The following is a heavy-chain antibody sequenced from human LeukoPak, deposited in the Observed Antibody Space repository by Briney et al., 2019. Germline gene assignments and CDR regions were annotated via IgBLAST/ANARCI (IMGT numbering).Heavy chain of an antibody. D-gene: IGHD6-13*01. V-gene: IGHV4-59*04. CDR1: GGSISSYY. CDR3: ATYSSSWSYFDY. CDR2: IYHSGST. Sequence: SETLSLTCTVSGGSISSYYWSWIRQPPGKGLEWIGYIYHSGSTYYNPSLKSRVTISVDRSKNQFSLKLSSVTAADTAVYYCATYSSSWSYFDYWGQGTLVTVSS. J-gene: IGHJ4*02.